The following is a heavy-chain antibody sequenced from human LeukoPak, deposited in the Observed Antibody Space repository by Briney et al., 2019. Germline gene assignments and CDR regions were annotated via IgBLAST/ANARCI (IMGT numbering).Heavy chain of an antibody. Sequence: GESLKISCKGSGYSFTSYWIGWVRQMPGKGLEWMGMIYPGDSDTRYSPPFQGQVTISADKSISTAYLQWNSLKASDTAMYYCARRAYCGGDCYNDYWGQGTLVIVSS. D-gene: IGHD2-21*02. CDR3: ARRAYCGGDCYNDY. CDR1: GYSFTSYW. J-gene: IGHJ4*02. V-gene: IGHV5-51*01. CDR2: IYPGDSDT.